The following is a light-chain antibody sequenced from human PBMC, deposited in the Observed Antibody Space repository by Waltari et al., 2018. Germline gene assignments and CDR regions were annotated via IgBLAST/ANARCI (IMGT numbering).Light chain of an antibody. J-gene: IGKJ2*03. CDR3: QHYSSYSS. Sequence: DIQMTQSPSTLSASVGDRVNITCRASHSISIWLAWYQQKPGKAPKLLIYQTSILESGVPSRLSGSASGTEFTLTISSLQPDDFATDYRQHYSSYSSFGQGTKLEI. V-gene: IGKV1-5*03. CDR1: HSISIW. CDR2: QTS.